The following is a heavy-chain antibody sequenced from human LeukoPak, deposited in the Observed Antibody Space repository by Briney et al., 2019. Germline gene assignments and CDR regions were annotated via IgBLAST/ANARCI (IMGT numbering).Heavy chain of an antibody. CDR1: GGSISSGSYY. Sequence: PSETLSLTCTVSGGSISSGSYYWSWIRQPPGKGLEWIGYIYYSGSTDYNPSPKSRVTISVDTSKNQFSLKLSSVTAADTAVYYCARDPSSSWYLTNAFDIWGQGTMVTVSS. J-gene: IGHJ3*02. CDR2: IYYSGST. D-gene: IGHD6-13*01. CDR3: ARDPSSSWYLTNAFDI. V-gene: IGHV4-61*01.